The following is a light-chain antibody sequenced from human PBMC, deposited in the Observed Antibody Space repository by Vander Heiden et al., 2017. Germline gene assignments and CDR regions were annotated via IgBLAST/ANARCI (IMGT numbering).Light chain of an antibody. CDR3: QQRSNWPGT. V-gene: IGKV3-11*01. J-gene: IGKJ1*01. CDR2: DAS. CDR1: QSVSSY. Sequence: IVLTQSPATLSVSPGERATLPCRASQSVSSYLAWYQQKPGQAPRLLIYDASNRATGIPARFSGSGSGTDFTLTISSLEPEDFAVYYCQQRSNWPGTFGQGTKVEIK.